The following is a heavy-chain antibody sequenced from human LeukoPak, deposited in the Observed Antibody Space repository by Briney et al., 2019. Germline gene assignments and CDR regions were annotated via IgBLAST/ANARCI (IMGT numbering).Heavy chain of an antibody. CDR1: GYTLTELS. V-gene: IGHV1-24*01. D-gene: IGHD6-19*01. CDR3: ATTSSGWPPFDY. J-gene: IGHJ4*02. Sequence: ASVKVFCKVSGYTLTELSMHWVRQAPGKGLEWMGGFDPEDGETIYAQKFQGRVTMTEDTSTDTAYMELSSLRSEDTAVYYCATTSSGWPPFDYWGQGTLVTVSS. CDR2: FDPEDGET.